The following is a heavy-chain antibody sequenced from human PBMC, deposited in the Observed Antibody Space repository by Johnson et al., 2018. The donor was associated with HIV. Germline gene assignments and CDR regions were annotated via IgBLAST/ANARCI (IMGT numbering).Heavy chain of an antibody. D-gene: IGHD1-14*01. J-gene: IGHJ3*02. CDR2: IKQDGSEK. CDR3: ASSELATMDNAFDI. V-gene: IGHV3-7*02. CDR1: GFTFSSYW. Sequence: VQLVESGGGLVQPGGSLRLSCAASGFTFSSYWMSWVRQAPGKGLEWVANIKQDGSEKYYADSVMGRFTISRDNAKNSLFLQMNSLRTEDTAMYYCASSELATMDNAFDIWGRGTMVTVSS.